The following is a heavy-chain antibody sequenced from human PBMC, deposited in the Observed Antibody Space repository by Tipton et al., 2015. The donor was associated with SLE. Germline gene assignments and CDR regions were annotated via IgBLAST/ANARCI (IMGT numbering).Heavy chain of an antibody. CDR1: GFIFSSYS. J-gene: IGHJ3*02. Sequence: SLRLSCIASGFIFSSYSMSWVRQAPGKGLEWVSSISDSGGSTYSAGFVEGRFTISRDKSKNTMYLQMDSPRVEDTAVYYCARVQLGTTFHDVFDIWGQGTMVTVS. D-gene: IGHD1-7*01. CDR3: ARVQLGTTFHDVFDI. V-gene: IGHV3-23*01. CDR2: ISDSGGST.